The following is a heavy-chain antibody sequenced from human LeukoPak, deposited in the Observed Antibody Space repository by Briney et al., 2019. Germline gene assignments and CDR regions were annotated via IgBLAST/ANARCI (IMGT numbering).Heavy chain of an antibody. CDR1: GFTFSTYT. J-gene: IGHJ4*02. CDR3: ARIRTAYCGTTKCREFDH. V-gene: IGHV3-30*04. Sequence: GGSLRLSCAASGFTFSTYTMHWVRQAPGKGLEWVAVISYDGSIKQYAESVKGRFTISRDNSKNTLDLQMNSLGVEDTAVYHCARIRTAYCGTTKCREFDHWGPGTLVAVSS. D-gene: IGHD2-21*01. CDR2: ISYDGSIK.